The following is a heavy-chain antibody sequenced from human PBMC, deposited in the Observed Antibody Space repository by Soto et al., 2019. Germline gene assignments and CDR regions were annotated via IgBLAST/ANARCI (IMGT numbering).Heavy chain of an antibody. D-gene: IGHD3-16*01. J-gene: IGHJ5*01. CDR2: MTPDSGDT. CDR3: ARAPFYGWFAS. V-gene: IGHV1-8*01. CDR1: GHTLASYD. Sequence: QVQLVQSGAEVRKPGASVKVSCKASGHTLASYDINWVRQATGQGLEWMGWMTPDSGDTGYAQKFQGRVTMTWDTSITTAYMELSSLRSDDTAVYYCARAPFYGWFASWGQGPLVTVSS.